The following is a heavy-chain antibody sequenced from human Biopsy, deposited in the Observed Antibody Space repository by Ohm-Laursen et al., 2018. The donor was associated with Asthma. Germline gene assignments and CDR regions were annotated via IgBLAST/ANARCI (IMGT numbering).Heavy chain of an antibody. D-gene: IGHD3-22*01. CDR3: ARSYDTDSYPVLVLDY. CDR2: ILTKFDIT. V-gene: IGHV1-69*04. Sequence: SVKVSCKASGGSFSNFAFSWVRQAPGHGLEWMGTILTKFDITSYAEKFQGRVTITADKSTSTTYMELSRLRSEDTAVYYCARSYDTDSYPVLVLDYWDQGTLVTVSS. CDR1: GGSFSNFA. J-gene: IGHJ4*02.